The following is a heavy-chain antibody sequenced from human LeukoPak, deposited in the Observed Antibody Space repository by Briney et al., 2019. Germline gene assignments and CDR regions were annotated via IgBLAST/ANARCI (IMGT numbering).Heavy chain of an antibody. Sequence: GGSLRLSCAASGLTFSSYSMNWVRQAPGEGLEWVSSISSSSSYIYYADSVKGRFTISRDNAKNSLYLQTNSLRAEDTAVYYCARDIVHYDSSGLVDYWGQGTLVTVSS. V-gene: IGHV3-21*01. CDR2: ISSSSSYI. CDR1: GLTFSSYS. J-gene: IGHJ4*02. CDR3: ARDIVHYDSSGLVDY. D-gene: IGHD3-22*01.